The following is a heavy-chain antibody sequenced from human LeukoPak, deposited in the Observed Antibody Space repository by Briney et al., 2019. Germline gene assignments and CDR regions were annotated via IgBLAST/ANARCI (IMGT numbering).Heavy chain of an antibody. J-gene: IGHJ3*02. D-gene: IGHD6-19*01. CDR3: ARERPMAGYSSAPTPHDAFDI. CDR2: IYTSGST. V-gene: IGHV4-4*07. CDR1: GGSISTYY. Sequence: SETLSLTCTVSGGSISTYYWSWIRQPAGKGLEWIGRIYTSGSTNYNPSLKSRVTMSVDTSKNQFSLKLSSVTAADTAVYYCARERPMAGYSSAPTPHDAFDIWGQGTMVTVSS.